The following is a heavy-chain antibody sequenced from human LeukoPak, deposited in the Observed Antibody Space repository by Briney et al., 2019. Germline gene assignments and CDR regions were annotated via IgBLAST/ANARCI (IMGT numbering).Heavy chain of an antibody. V-gene: IGHV3-21*01. Sequence: GGSLRLSCAASGFTFSSYEMNWVRQAPGKGLEWVSSISSSSSYIYYADSVKGRFTISRDNAKNSLYLQMNSLRAEDTAVYYCAREGGRYYYFDYWGQGTLVTVSS. CDR1: GFTFSSYE. CDR3: AREGGRYYYFDY. CDR2: ISSSSSYI. D-gene: IGHD3-10*01. J-gene: IGHJ4*02.